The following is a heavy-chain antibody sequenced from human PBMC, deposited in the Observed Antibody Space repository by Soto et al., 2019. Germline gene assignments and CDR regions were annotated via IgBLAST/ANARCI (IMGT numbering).Heavy chain of an antibody. CDR2: ISAGGGNT. J-gene: IGHJ6*03. Sequence: EVHLLESGGGLVQPGGSLRLSCAASGFSFNIYAMKWVRQAPGKVLECVSAISAGGGNTYYADSVKGRFTISRDNSKNTLYLQMNSLRADDTAVYYCAKAPTYDYYYYMDVWGKGTTVTVSS. CDR3: AKAPTYDYYYYMDV. V-gene: IGHV3-23*01. CDR1: GFSFNIYA.